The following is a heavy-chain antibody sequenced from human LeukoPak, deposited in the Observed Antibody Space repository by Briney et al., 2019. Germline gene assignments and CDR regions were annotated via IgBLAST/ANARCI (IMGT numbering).Heavy chain of an antibody. D-gene: IGHD3-16*01. J-gene: IGHJ5*02. CDR2: INTKTGNP. V-gene: IGHV7-4-1*02. Sequence: EASVKVSCKASGYSFTKYAMNWARQAPGHGLEWMGWINTKTGNPTYAQGFTGRFVFSLDTSVSTAFLQISSLKTEDTAVYYCARISGDFGHLGDPWGQGTLVTVSS. CDR1: GYSFTKYA. CDR3: ARISGDFGHLGDP.